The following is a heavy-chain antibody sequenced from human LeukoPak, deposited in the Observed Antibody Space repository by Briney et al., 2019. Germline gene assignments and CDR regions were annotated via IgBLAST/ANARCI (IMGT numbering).Heavy chain of an antibody. CDR3: ARDKYFDY. J-gene: IGHJ4*02. CDR2: IKQDGSET. V-gene: IGHV3-7*04. Sequence: GGSLRLSCAASAFTFSSYRMTWVRQAPGKGLEWVANIKQDGSETYYVDSVKGRFTISRDNAKNSLYLQMNSLRAEDTAVYYCARDKYFDYWGQGTLVTVSS. CDR1: AFTFSSYR.